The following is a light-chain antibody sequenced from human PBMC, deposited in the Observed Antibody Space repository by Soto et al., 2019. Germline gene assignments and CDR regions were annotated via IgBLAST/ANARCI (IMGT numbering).Light chain of an antibody. CDR3: SSYAGSSNV. CDR1: SSDVGRYNY. J-gene: IGLJ1*01. CDR2: EVS. V-gene: IGLV2-8*01. Sequence: QSALTQPPSASGSPGQSVTISCTGTSSDVGRYNYVSWYQQHPGKAPKLMIYEVSKRPSGVPDRFSGSKSGNTASLTVSGLQAEDDADYYCSSYAGSSNVFGTGTKLTVL.